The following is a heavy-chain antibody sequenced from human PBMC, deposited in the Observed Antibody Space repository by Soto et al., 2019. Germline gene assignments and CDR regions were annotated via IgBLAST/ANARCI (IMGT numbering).Heavy chain of an antibody. CDR1: GYTFTSYG. CDR2: ISAYNGNT. CDR3: ARVFSRHSRSWYELSYYYYRMDV. J-gene: IGHJ6*02. D-gene: IGHD6-13*01. V-gene: IGHV1-18*01. Sequence: QVQLVQSGAEVKKPGASVKVSCKASGYTFTSYGISWVRQAPGQGLEWMGWISAYNGNTNYAQKLQGRVTMTTDTSTSKAYMDLRSLRYEDTALYYCARVFSRHSRSWYELSYYYYRMDVWGQGTKVTVSS.